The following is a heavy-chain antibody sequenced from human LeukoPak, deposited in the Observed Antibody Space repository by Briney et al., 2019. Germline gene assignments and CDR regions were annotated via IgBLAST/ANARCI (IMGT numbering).Heavy chain of an antibody. V-gene: IGHV4-30-4*01. CDR1: GGSISSGDYY. CDR3: ARAYDSSGYVKFDY. Sequence: SQTLSLTCTVSGGSISSGDYYWSWIRQPPGKGLEWIGYIYYSGSTYYNPSLKSRVTISVDTSKNQFSLKLSSVTAADTAVYYCARAYDSSGYVKFDYWGQGTLVTVSS. D-gene: IGHD3-22*01. J-gene: IGHJ4*02. CDR2: IYYSGST.